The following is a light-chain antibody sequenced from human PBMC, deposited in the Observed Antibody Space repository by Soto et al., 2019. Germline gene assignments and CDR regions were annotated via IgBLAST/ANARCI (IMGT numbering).Light chain of an antibody. CDR3: MSYTRSSTYV. Sequence: SVLTQPASVSGSPGQSITISCTGTSSDVGAYNYVSWYQQHPGKAPKVMIYDVSNRPSGISNRFSGSKSGNTASLTISGLQAEDEADYYCMSYTRSSTYVFGTGTKVTVL. J-gene: IGLJ1*01. V-gene: IGLV2-14*01. CDR1: SSDVGAYNY. CDR2: DVS.